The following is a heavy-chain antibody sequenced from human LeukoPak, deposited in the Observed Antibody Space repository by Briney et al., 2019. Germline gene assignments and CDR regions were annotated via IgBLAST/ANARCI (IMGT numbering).Heavy chain of an antibody. J-gene: IGHJ6*03. CDR1: GGSFSGYY. CDR3: ARASSNWKYGFYYYYMDV. CDR2: INHSGST. D-gene: IGHD1-20*01. V-gene: IGHV4-34*01. Sequence: PSETLSLTCAVYGGSFSGYYWSWIRQPPGKGLEWIGEINHSGSTNYNPSLKSRVTISVDTSKNQFSLKLSSVTAADTAVYCCARASSNWKYGFYYYYMDVWGKGTTVTVSS.